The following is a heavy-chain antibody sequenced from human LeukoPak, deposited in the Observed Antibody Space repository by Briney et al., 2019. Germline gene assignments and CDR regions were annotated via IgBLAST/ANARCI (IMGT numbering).Heavy chain of an antibody. J-gene: IGHJ4*02. Sequence: GGSLRLSCAASGFTFSSSWMSWVRQAPGKGLEWVANIKQDGSEKYYVDSVKGRFTISRDNAKNSLYLQMNGLRAEDTAVYYCARGRGVSYFDYWAREPWSPSPQ. CDR2: IKQDGSEK. CDR1: GFTFSSSW. V-gene: IGHV3-7*01. D-gene: IGHD5/OR15-5a*01. CDR3: ARGRGVSYFDY.